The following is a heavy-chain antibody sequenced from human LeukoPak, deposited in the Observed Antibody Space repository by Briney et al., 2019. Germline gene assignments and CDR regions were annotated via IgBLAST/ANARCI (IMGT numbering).Heavy chain of an antibody. J-gene: IGHJ4*02. Sequence: PGGSLRLSCAASGFTFSTYAMSWVRQAPGKGLEWVSGIIGNGRRTSYADSVKGRFTISRDNSKNTLYLQMNSLRAEDTAVYYCAKGRFLRGYSYGLFDYWGQGTLVTVSS. CDR3: AKGRFLRGYSYGLFDY. CDR2: IIGNGRRT. V-gene: IGHV3-23*01. D-gene: IGHD5-18*01. CDR1: GFTFSTYA.